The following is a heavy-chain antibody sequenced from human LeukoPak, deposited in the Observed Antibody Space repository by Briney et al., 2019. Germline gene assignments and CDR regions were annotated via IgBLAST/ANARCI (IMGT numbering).Heavy chain of an antibody. CDR1: GLNFADYV. CDR2: ITSKADGAAT. D-gene: IGHD3-22*01. Sequence: GGSLRLSCTASGLNFADYVISWDRQAPGKGLELISSITSKADGAATEYAGSLFQAFTVIRDDSKSIAHLQMDSLKTKDTGLYYCIRANYYDSSGYYDGDYWGQGTLVTVSS. J-gene: IGHJ4*02. V-gene: IGHV3-49*04. CDR3: IRANYYDSSGYYDGDY.